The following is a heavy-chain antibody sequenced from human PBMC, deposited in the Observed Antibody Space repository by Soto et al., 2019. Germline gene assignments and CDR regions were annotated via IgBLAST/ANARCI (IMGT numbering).Heavy chain of an antibody. J-gene: IGHJ4*02. Sequence: SGPTLVNPTQTLRLTCTFSGFSLSNSGVGVGWIRQPPGKALEWLALIYWDDDKRYSPSLKSRLIITKDTSKNQVVLTMTNMDPVDTATYYCAQQYIWFGDRPFDYWGQGTLVTVSS. D-gene: IGHD3-10*01. CDR1: GFSLSNSGVG. CDR3: AQQYIWFGDRPFDY. CDR2: IYWDDDK. V-gene: IGHV2-5*02.